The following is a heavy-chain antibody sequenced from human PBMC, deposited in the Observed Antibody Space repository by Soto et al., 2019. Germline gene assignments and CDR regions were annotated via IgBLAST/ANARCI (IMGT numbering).Heavy chain of an antibody. V-gene: IGHV1-3*01. CDR2: INAGNGNT. D-gene: IGHD3-3*01. J-gene: IGHJ5*02. CDR3: ARTPILEWLLYVPWWFGP. Sequence: GASVKVSCKASGYTFTSYAMHWVRQAPGQRLEWMGWINAGNGNTKYSQKFQGRVTITRDTSASTAYMELSSLRSEDTAVYYCARTPILEWLLYVPWWFGPWGQGTLVTVSS. CDR1: GYTFTSYA.